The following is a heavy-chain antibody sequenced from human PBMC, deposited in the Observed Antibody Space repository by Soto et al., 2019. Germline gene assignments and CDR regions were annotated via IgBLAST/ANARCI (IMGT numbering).Heavy chain of an antibody. CDR3: AREGTSTSTGMDY. V-gene: IGHV1-69*04. CDR2: IIPIVGKT. CDR1: GDTFNNYA. D-gene: IGHD2-2*01. Sequence: QVQLVQSGAEVRKPGSSVTVSCETSGDTFNNYAINWVRQAPGQGPEWMGRIIPIVGKTIYAQRFQGRVTITADKATTTVYMDLSSLRIDDTAVYFCAREGTSTSTGMDYWGQGSLVTVSS. J-gene: IGHJ4*02.